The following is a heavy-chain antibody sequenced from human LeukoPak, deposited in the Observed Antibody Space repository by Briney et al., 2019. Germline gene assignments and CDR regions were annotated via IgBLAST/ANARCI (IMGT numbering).Heavy chain of an antibody. CDR3: ARQFCYDSSGYYGY. Sequence: PGRSLRLSCAASGFTFSSYSMNWVRQAPGKGLEWVSSISSSSSYIYYADSVKGRFTISRDNPKNSLYLQMNSLRAEDTAVYYCARQFCYDSSGYYGYWGQGTLVTVSS. J-gene: IGHJ4*02. CDR1: GFTFSSYS. D-gene: IGHD3-22*01. CDR2: ISSSSSYI. V-gene: IGHV3-21*01.